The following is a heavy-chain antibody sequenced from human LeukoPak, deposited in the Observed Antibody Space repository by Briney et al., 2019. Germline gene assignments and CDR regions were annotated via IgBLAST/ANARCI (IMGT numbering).Heavy chain of an antibody. CDR3: AKFGFCSSTSCPAPY. Sequence: PGGSLRLSCAASGFTFSSYWMHWVRQAPGKGLEWVSAISGGGGSTYYADSVKGRFTISRDNSENTLYLQMNSLRAEDTAVYYCAKFGFCSSTSCPAPYWGQGTLVTVSS. V-gene: IGHV3-23*01. J-gene: IGHJ4*02. CDR2: ISGGGGST. D-gene: IGHD2-2*01. CDR1: GFTFSSYW.